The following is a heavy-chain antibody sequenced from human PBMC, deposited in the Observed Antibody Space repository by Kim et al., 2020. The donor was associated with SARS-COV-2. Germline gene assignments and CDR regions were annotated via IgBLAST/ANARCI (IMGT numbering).Heavy chain of an antibody. CDR3: ARVLPFYGDLFDY. CDR1: VFTVSSNY. J-gene: IGHJ4*02. Sequence: GGSLRLSCAASVFTVSSNYMSWVRQAPGKGLEWVSVIYSGGSTYYADSVKGRFTISRDNSKNTLYLQMNSLRAEDTAVYYCARVLPFYGDLFDYWGQGTLVTVSS. D-gene: IGHD4-17*01. V-gene: IGHV3-66*01. CDR2: IYSGGST.